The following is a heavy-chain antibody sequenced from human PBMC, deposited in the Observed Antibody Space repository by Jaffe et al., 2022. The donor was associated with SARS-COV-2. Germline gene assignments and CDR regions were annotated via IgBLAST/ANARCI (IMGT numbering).Heavy chain of an antibody. D-gene: IGHD3-22*01. V-gene: IGHV3-23*01. Sequence: EVQLLESGGGLVQPGGSLRLSCAASGFTFSSYAMSWVRQAPGKGLEWVSAISGSGGSTYYADSVKGRFTISRDNSKNTLYLQMNSLRAEDTAVYYCAKDAAYYYDSSGYYYVGRFNFDYWGQGTLVTVSS. J-gene: IGHJ4*02. CDR2: ISGSGGST. CDR3: AKDAAYYYDSSGYYYVGRFNFDY. CDR1: GFTFSSYA.